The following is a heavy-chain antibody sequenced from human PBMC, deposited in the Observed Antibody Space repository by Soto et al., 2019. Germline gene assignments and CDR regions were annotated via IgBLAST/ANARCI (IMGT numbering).Heavy chain of an antibody. D-gene: IGHD6-13*01. Sequence: EVQLEESGGGLVQPGGSLRLSCAASGFTLSMYWMTWVRQAPGRGLEWVANIKQDGSKKSYLDSVSGRFTISRDNVRNSLYLQIDSLRAEDTALYYCARDVSPGSSSLYLDAFDIWGQGTMVIVSS. V-gene: IGHV3-7*05. CDR2: IKQDGSKK. J-gene: IGHJ3*02. CDR1: GFTLSMYW. CDR3: ARDVSPGSSSLYLDAFDI.